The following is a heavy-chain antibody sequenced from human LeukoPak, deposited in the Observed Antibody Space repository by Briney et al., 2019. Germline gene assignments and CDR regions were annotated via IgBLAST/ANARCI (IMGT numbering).Heavy chain of an antibody. CDR1: GGSISSYY. D-gene: IGHD4/OR15-4a*01. CDR3: ARLIGAGGWTDVFDI. J-gene: IGHJ3*02. CDR2: IYYSGST. Sequence: SETLSLTCTVSGGSISSYYWSWIRQPPGKGLEWIGYIYYSGSTNYNPSLKSRVTISADTSKNQFSLKQSSVTAADTAVYYCARLIGAGGWTDVFDIWGQGTMVTVSS. V-gene: IGHV4-59*08.